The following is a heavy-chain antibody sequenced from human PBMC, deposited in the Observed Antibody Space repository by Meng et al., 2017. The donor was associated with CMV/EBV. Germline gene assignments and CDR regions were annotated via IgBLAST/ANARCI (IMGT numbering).Heavy chain of an antibody. CDR2: IFSNDDK. CDR3: ARIAARRGWFDP. CDR1: GFSLSNAKVD. D-gene: IGHD6-6*01. J-gene: IGHJ5*02. Sequence: SGPTLVKPTETLTLTCTVSGFSLSNAKVDVSWIRQPPGKALEWLAHIFSNDDKTYNTSLKRRLAIFKDTSRSQVVLTMTNLDPVDTATYYCARIAARRGWFDPWGQGTLVTVSS. V-gene: IGHV2-26*01.